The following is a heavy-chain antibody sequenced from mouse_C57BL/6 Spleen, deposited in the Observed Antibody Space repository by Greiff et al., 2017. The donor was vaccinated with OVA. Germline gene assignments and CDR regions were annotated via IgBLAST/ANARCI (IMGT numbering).Heavy chain of an antibody. CDR2: IDPSDSET. D-gene: IGHD2-4*01. CDR3: AREGDYDEGFAY. J-gene: IGHJ3*01. Sequence: QVQLNQPGAELVRPGSSVKLSCKASGYTFTSYWMHWVKQRPIQGLEWIGNIDPSDSETHYNQKFKDKATLTVDKSSSTAYMQLSSLTSEDSAVYYCAREGDYDEGFAYWGQGTLVTVSA. CDR1: GYTFTSYW. V-gene: IGHV1-52*01.